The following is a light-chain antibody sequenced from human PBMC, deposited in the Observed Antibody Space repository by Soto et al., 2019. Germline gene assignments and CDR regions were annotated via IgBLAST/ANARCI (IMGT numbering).Light chain of an antibody. CDR3: QQYVSSLYT. CDR1: QSVSTTY. Sequence: EIVLTQSPGTLSLSPGERATLSCRASQSVSTTYLAWYQQKPGQAPRPLIYGASSRDTGIPDRFSGSGSGTDFTLTISRLEPEDFAGYYCQQYVSSLYTFGQGTKLEIK. J-gene: IGKJ2*01. V-gene: IGKV3-20*01. CDR2: GAS.